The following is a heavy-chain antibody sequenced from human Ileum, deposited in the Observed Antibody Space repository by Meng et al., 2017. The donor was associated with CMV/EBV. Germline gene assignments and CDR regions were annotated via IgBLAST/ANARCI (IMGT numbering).Heavy chain of an antibody. D-gene: IGHD4-17*01. CDR1: GGSISSGGFY. CDR3: ARTNYGDYNWFDP. CDR2: IYYSGST. V-gene: IGHV4-31*03. J-gene: IGHJ5*02. Sequence: QVHLQRSGPGLVKPSQTLSLTCTVSGGSISSGGFYWSWIRQHPGKGLEWIGYIYYSGSTYYNPSLRSRVAISIDTSKNQFSLKLTSVTAADTAVYFCARTNYGDYNWFDPWGQGTLVTVSS.